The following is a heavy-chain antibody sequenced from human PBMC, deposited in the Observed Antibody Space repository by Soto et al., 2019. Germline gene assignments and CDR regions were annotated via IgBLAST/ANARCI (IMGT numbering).Heavy chain of an antibody. J-gene: IGHJ6*02. CDR2: IDPSDSYT. CDR1: GYSFTSYW. D-gene: IGHD1-7*01. V-gene: IGHV5-10-1*01. CDR3: ARHYRPYNWNYGAYYYYGMDV. Sequence: GESLKISCKGSGYSFTSYWISWVRQMPGKSLEWMGRIDPSDSYTNYSPSFQGHVTISADKSISTAYLQWSSLKASDTAMYYCARHYRPYNWNYGAYYYYGMDVWGQGTTVTVSS.